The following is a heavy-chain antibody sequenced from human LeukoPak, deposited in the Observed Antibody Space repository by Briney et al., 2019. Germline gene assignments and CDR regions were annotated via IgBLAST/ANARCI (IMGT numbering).Heavy chain of an antibody. D-gene: IGHD1-26*01. V-gene: IGHV4-4*02. CDR1: GGSITSTNW. Sequence: PSGTLSLTCGVSGGSITSTNWWSWVRQPPGQGLEWIGEISLTGRNNYNPSLIGRVIMSLDESRNQHSLTRTSVTAADTAMYYCTRESGPYCPFGYWGQGTLAVVPS. CDR3: TRESGPYCPFGY. CDR2: ISLTGRN. J-gene: IGHJ4*02.